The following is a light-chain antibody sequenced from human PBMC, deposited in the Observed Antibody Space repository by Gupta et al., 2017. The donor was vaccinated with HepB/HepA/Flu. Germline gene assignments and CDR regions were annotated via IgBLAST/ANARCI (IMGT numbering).Light chain of an antibody. CDR3: HHMSSLPIT. CDR2: YAS. J-gene: IGKJ4*01. Sequence: IVLTQSPDFQSVTTNEKVTITYRASQSIGTRLNWYQQKPDQSPKLLIKYASHSTSGVPSRFSGSGFGTDFTLTINSLEAEDAAEYYCHHMSSLPITFGGGTKVEIK. V-gene: IGKV6D-21*02. CDR1: QSIGTR.